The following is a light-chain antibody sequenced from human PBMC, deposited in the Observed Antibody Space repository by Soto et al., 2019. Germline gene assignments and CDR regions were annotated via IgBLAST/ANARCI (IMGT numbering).Light chain of an antibody. CDR3: QQYGSSPPMYT. Sequence: EIALTQSPGTLSLSPGERATLSCRASQSVSSSYLAWYQQKPGRAPRLLIYGASSRATGIPDPFSGSGSGTDFTLTISRLEPEDFAVYYCQQYGSSPPMYTFGQGTKLEIK. V-gene: IGKV3-20*01. CDR2: GAS. CDR1: QSVSSSY. J-gene: IGKJ2*01.